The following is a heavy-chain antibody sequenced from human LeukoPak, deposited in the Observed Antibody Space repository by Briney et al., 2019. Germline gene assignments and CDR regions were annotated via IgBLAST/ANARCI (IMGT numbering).Heavy chain of an antibody. CDR3: ARVGGRSVSTFGY. CDR2: INPSGGST. V-gene: IGHV1-46*01. CDR1: GYTFTSYY. J-gene: IGHJ4*02. D-gene: IGHD2/OR15-2a*01. Sequence: ASVKVSCKASGYTFTSYYMHWVRQAPGQGLEWMGIINPSGGSTSYAQKFQGRVTTTRNTSISTAYMELSSLRSEDTAVYYCARVGGRSVSTFGYWGQGTLVTVSS.